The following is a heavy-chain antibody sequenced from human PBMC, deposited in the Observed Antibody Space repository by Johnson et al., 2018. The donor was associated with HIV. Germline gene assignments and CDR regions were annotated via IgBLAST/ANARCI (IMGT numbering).Heavy chain of an antibody. Sequence: VQLVESGGVVVQPGGSLRLSCAASGFTFSTYAMHWVRQAPGKGLEWVANIKQDGSEKYYVDSVKGRFTISRDNSKNTLYLQMNSLKTEDTAVYYCTGGRDLRAFDIWGQGTKVTVSS. CDR1: GFTFSTYA. CDR3: TGGRDLRAFDI. V-gene: IGHV3-7*03. J-gene: IGHJ3*02. D-gene: IGHD7-27*01. CDR2: IKQDGSEK.